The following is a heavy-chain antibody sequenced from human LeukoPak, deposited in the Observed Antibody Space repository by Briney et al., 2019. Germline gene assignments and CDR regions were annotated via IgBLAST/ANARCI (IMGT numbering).Heavy chain of an antibody. J-gene: IGHJ4*02. CDR2: INHSGST. Sequence: PSETLSLTCAVYGGSFSGYYWSWIRQPPGKGLEWIGEINHSGSTNYNPSLKSRVTISVDTSKNQFSLKLSSVTAADTAVYYCARSVGGDGYNYGGRDYWGQGTLVTVSS. V-gene: IGHV4-34*01. CDR3: ARSVGGDGYNYGGRDY. CDR1: GGSFSGYY. D-gene: IGHD5-24*01.